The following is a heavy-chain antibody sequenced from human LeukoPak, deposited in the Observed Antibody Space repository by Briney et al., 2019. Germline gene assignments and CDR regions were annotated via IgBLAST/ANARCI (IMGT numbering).Heavy chain of an antibody. J-gene: IGHJ4*02. V-gene: IGHV1-2*02. CDR1: GYTFTGYY. CDR3: ARDKRLYSSGSYYFDY. CDR2: INPNSGGT. Sequence: ASVKVSCKASGYTFTGYYMHWVRQAPGQGLEWMGWINPNSGGTNYAQKFQGRVTMTRDTFISTAYMELSRLRSDDTAVYYCARDKRLYSSGSYYFDYWGQGTLVTVSS. D-gene: IGHD6-19*01.